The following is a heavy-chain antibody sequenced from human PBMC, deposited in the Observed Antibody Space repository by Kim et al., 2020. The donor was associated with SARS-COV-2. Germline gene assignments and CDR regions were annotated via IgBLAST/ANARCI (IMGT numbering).Heavy chain of an antibody. CDR1: GFTFSDWA. V-gene: IGHV3-23*01. CDR2: IVSIADRI. CDR3: AKAGGASDYGYYSFDF. J-gene: IGHJ6*03. Sequence: GGSLRLSCAASGFTFSDWAMSWVRQAPGKGLEWVSSIVSIADRIYYADSVKGRFTISKDNSKDTLYLQMNTLRAEDTAVYYCAKAGGASDYGYYSFDFWG. D-gene: IGHD1-26*01.